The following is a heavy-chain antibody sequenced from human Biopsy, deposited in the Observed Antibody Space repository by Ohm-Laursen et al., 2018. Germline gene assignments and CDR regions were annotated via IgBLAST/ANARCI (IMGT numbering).Heavy chain of an antibody. CDR2: VYYTGST. CDR1: GGSISSYY. Sequence: GTLSLTCPVSGGSISSYYWSWIRQPPGKGLEWIGYVYYTGSTNYNPSLKSRVTISVDTSMNHLSLRLTSVTAADTAVYYCARHAPSYSGSYWRYFDLWGRGTLVTVSS. V-gene: IGHV4-59*08. D-gene: IGHD1-26*01. J-gene: IGHJ2*01. CDR3: ARHAPSYSGSYWRYFDL.